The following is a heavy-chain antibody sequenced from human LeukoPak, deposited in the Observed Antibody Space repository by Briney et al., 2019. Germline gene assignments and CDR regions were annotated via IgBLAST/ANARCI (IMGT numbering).Heavy chain of an antibody. CDR2: INPSGGST. Sequence: ASVKVSCKASGYTFTSYYMHWVRQAPGQGLEWMGIINPSGGSTSYAQKFQGRVTVTRDTSASTAYMELSSLRSEDTAVYYCARAHPVGAPNNWGQGTLVTVSS. V-gene: IGHV1-46*01. CDR1: GYTFTSYY. CDR3: ARAHPVGAPNN. J-gene: IGHJ4*02. D-gene: IGHD1-26*01.